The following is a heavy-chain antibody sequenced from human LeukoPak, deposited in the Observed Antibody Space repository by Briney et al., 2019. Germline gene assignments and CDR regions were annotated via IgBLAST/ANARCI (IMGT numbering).Heavy chain of an antibody. CDR1: GGTFSSYA. V-gene: IGHV1-69*06. Sequence: GASVKVSCKASGGTFSSYAISWVRQAPGQGLEWMGGIIPIFGTANYAQKFQGRVTITADKSTSTAYMELSSLRSEDTAVYYCARGLLDCSGGSCYRGSDAFDIWGQGTMVTVSS. D-gene: IGHD2-15*01. CDR3: ARGLLDCSGGSCYRGSDAFDI. J-gene: IGHJ3*02. CDR2: IIPIFGTA.